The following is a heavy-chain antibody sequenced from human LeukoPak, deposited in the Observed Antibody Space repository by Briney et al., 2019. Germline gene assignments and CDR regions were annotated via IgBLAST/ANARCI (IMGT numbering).Heavy chain of an antibody. V-gene: IGHV1-2*02. CDR2: INPNSGGT. CDR1: GYTFTGYY. J-gene: IGHJ4*02. CDR3: ARGPPTIVVVITTGDFDS. D-gene: IGHD3-22*01. Sequence: ASVKVSCEASGYTFTGYYIHWVRQAPGQGLEWMGWINPNSGGTNYAQKFQGRVTMTRDTSISTAYMELGRLRSDDGAVYYCARGPPTIVVVITTGDFDSWGQGTLVTVSS.